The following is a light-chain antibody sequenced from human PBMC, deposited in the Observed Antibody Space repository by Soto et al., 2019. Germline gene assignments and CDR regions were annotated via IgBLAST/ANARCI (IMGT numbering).Light chain of an antibody. V-gene: IGKV1-5*03. CDR1: QSISSR. Sequence: DIQITQSPSTLSASVGDRVTITCRASQSISSRLAWYQQKPGKAPKLLIYKASSLESGVLSRFSGSGAGTEFTRTISSLQPEDFATYYCQQTDSCTSTFGGGTKVDIK. CDR3: QQTDSCTST. CDR2: KAS. J-gene: IGKJ4*01.